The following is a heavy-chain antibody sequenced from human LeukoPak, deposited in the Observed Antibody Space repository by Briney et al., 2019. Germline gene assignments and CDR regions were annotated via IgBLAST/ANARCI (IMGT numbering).Heavy chain of an antibody. CDR3: ARDPSIYDSSGYYGPDDYYFDY. D-gene: IGHD3-22*01. V-gene: IGHV3-21*01. CDR1: GFTFSSYS. J-gene: IGHJ4*02. CDR2: ISSSSYI. Sequence: GGSLRLSCAASGFTFSSYSVNWVRQAPGKGLEWVSSISSSSYIYYADSVKGRFTISRDNAKNSLYLQMNSLRAEDTAVYYCARDPSIYDSSGYYGPDDYYFDYWGQGTLVTVSS.